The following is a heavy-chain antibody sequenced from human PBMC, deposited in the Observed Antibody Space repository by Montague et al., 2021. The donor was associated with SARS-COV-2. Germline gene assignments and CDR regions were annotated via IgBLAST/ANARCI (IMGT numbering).Heavy chain of an antibody. V-gene: IGHV4-39*01. CDR1: GDSISSSSYY. D-gene: IGHD5-12*01. Sequence: SETLSLTRTVSGDSISSSSYYWGWIRQPPGKGLEWIGSIYYSGSTYYXPSLKSRVTISVDTTKNQFALKLSTVTAADAAVYYCARHARRGKVATPSSRFDPWGQGTLVTVSS. CDR2: IYYSGST. J-gene: IGHJ5*02. CDR3: ARHARRGKVATPSSRFDP.